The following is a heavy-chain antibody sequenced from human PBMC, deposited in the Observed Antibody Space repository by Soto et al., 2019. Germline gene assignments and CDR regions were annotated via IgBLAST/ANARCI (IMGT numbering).Heavy chain of an antibody. V-gene: IGHV1-69*01. CDR1: GGTFSSYA. CDR3: ARGVQDSSSWAYYYYYGMDV. J-gene: IGHJ6*02. Sequence: QVQLVQSGAEVKKPGSSVKVSCKASGGTFSSYAISWVRQAPGQGLEWMGGIIPIFGTANYAQKFQGRVTITADESTSTAYMELSSLRSEDTAVYYRARGVQDSSSWAYYYYYGMDVWGQGTTVTVSS. D-gene: IGHD6-13*01. CDR2: IIPIFGTA.